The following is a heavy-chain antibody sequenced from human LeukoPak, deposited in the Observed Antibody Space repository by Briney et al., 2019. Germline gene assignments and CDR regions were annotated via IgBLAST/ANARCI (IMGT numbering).Heavy chain of an antibody. V-gene: IGHV3-30*14. CDR2: ISYDGSNK. J-gene: IGHJ4*02. CDR3: ARGRNYFPVDY. D-gene: IGHD3-9*01. Sequence: GGSLRLSCAASGFTFSSYAMHRVRQAPGKGLEWVAVISYDGSNKYYADSVKGRFTISRDNSRNTLYLQMNSLRAEDTAVYYCARGRNYFPVDYWGQGTLVTVSS. CDR1: GFTFSSYA.